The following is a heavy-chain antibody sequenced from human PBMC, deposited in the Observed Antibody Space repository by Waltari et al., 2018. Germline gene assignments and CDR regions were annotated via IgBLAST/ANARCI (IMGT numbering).Heavy chain of an antibody. Sequence: EVQLVESGGGLIQPGGSLRLSCAVSGLTFSIYSMNWVRQAPGKGLEWVSYISSTSSSMYYADSVKGRFTISRDNAKKSLYLQMNSLRVDDSAVYYCASGQDGTSFVLSLWGQGT. CDR2: ISSTSSSM. J-gene: IGHJ3*01. CDR3: ASGQDGTSFVLSL. V-gene: IGHV3-48*01. D-gene: IGHD3-16*01. CDR1: GLTFSIYS.